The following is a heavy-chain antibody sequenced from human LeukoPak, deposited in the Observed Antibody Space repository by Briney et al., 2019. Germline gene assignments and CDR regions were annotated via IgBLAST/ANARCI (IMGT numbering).Heavy chain of an antibody. CDR2: IWYDGSNK. J-gene: IGHJ4*02. CDR1: GFTFSSYG. CDR3: AKVDDSSGYYPQD. D-gene: IGHD3-22*01. V-gene: IGHV3-33*06. Sequence: GGSLRRSCAASGFTFSSYGMHWVRQAPGKGLEWVAIIWYDGSNKYYADSVKGRFTISRDNSKNTLYLQMSSLRAEDTAVYYCAKVDDSSGYYPQDWGQGTLVTVSS.